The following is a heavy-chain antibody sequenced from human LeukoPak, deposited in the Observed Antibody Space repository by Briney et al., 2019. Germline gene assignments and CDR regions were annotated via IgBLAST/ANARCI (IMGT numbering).Heavy chain of an antibody. J-gene: IGHJ6*02. CDR1: GFTFSSYA. Sequence: GGSLRLSCAASGFTFSSYAMHWVRQAPGKGLEWVAVISYDGSNKYYADSVKGRFTISRDNSKNTLYLQMNSLRAEDTAVYYCARALWFGEYYYGMDVWGQGTTVTVSS. CDR2: ISYDGSNK. V-gene: IGHV3-30*04. CDR3: ARALWFGEYYYGMDV. D-gene: IGHD3-10*01.